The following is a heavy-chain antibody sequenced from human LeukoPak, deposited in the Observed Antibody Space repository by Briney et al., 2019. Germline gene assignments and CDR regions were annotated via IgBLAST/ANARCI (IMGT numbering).Heavy chain of an antibody. J-gene: IGHJ6*03. Sequence: GGSLRLSCAASGFTFSSYSMNWVRQAPGKGLEWVSSISSSSSYIYYADSVKGRFTISRGNAKNSLYLQMNSLRAEDTAVYYCASLVTTSSNYYYYYMDVWGKGTTVTVSS. CDR3: ASLVTTSSNYYYYYMDV. CDR1: GFTFSSYS. CDR2: ISSSSSYI. D-gene: IGHD4-17*01. V-gene: IGHV3-21*01.